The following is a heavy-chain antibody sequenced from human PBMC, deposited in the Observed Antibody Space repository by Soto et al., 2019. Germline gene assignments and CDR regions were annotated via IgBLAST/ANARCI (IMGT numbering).Heavy chain of an antibody. Sequence: EVQLVESGGGLVQPGGSLRLSCAASGLTLSDQYMDWVRQAPGKGLEWVGRTRDKPNRYTTEYAASVKGRFTISRDDSKNSLYLQMNSLKTEATAVYFCGRPVTGSGHIDYWGQGTLVTVSS. V-gene: IGHV3-72*01. D-gene: IGHD3-9*01. J-gene: IGHJ4*02. CDR3: GRPVTGSGHIDY. CDR1: GLTLSDQY. CDR2: TRDKPNRYTT.